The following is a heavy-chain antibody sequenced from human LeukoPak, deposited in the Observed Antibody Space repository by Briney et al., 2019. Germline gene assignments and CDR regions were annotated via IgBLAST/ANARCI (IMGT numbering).Heavy chain of an antibody. J-gene: IGHJ3*02. CDR3: AKEGPLAAVHDAFDI. Sequence: QTGGSLRLSCAASGFTFSSYEMNWVRQAPGKGLEWVAVISYDGSNKYYIDSVKGRFTISRDNSKNTLYLQMNSLRAEDTAVYYCAKEGPLAAVHDAFDIWGQGTMVTVSS. CDR2: ISYDGSNK. V-gene: IGHV3-30*18. CDR1: GFTFSSYE. D-gene: IGHD6-25*01.